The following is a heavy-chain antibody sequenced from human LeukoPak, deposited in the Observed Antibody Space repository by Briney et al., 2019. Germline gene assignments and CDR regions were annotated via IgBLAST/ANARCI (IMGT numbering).Heavy chain of an antibody. Sequence: PGGSLRLSCAASGFTFSLYSMNWVRQAPGKGLEWVSSITARDPNIYYADSVKGRFTISRDNAKKTLYLQMNSLRADDTAIYYCARRGRLVITTLLNEDALDIWGQGTMVTVSS. CDR3: ARRGRLVITTLLNEDALDI. D-gene: IGHD3-22*01. V-gene: IGHV3-21*01. CDR1: GFTFSLYS. CDR2: ITARDPNI. J-gene: IGHJ3*02.